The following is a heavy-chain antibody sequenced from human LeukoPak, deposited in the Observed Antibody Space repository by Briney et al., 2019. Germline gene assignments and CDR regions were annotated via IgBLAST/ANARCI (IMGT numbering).Heavy chain of an antibody. Sequence: GGSLRLSCAASGFTFSSYAMSWVRQAPGKGLEWVSAISGSGGSTYYADSVKGLFTISRDNSKNTLYLQMNSLRAEDTAVYYCAKDRGLGYCSGGSCYSGYNFQHWGQGTLVTVSS. V-gene: IGHV3-23*01. CDR1: GFTFSSYA. J-gene: IGHJ1*01. CDR3: AKDRGLGYCSGGSCYSGYNFQH. D-gene: IGHD2-15*01. CDR2: ISGSGGST.